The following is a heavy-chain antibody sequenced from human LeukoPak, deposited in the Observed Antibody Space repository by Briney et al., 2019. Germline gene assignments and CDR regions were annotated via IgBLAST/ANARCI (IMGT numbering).Heavy chain of an antibody. CDR3: ASTTFRRHGSGETNY. V-gene: IGHV4-59*01. CDR1: GGSISSYY. J-gene: IGHJ4*02. CDR2: IYYSGST. D-gene: IGHD3-10*01. Sequence: PSETLSLTCTVSGGSISSYYWSWIRQPPGKGLEWIGYIYYSGSTNYNPSLKSRVTISVDTSKNQFSLKLSSVTAADTAVYYCASTTFRRHGSGETNYWGQGTLVTVSS.